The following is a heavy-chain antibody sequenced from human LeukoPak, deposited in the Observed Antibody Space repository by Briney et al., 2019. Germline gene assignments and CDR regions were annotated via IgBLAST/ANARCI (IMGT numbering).Heavy chain of an antibody. Sequence: GGSLRLSCVASGLTFSDYSMTWVPQGPGKGLFWFSGISAGGGSTYYADSVKGRFTISRDNSRNTLYLQMSSLRAEDTAVYYCAKDAAGPEYWGQGTLVTVSS. CDR2: ISAGGGST. CDR3: AKDAAGPEY. V-gene: IGHV3-23*01. CDR1: GLTFSDYS. J-gene: IGHJ4*02. D-gene: IGHD6-13*01.